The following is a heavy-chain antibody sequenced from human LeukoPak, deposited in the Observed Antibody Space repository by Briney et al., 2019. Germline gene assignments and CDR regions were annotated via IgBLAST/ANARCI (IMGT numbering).Heavy chain of an antibody. CDR3: ARDASDIVVVPAAVGPFDL. Sequence: GGSLRLSCAAYGFTFSSYAMYWVRRTPGKGLEYVSVISGNGVSTHYATPVKGRFSISRDNSKNTLYLQMGSLRAEDMAVYYCARDASDIVVVPAAVGPFDLWGQGTLVTVSS. CDR1: GFTFSSYA. D-gene: IGHD2-2*01. CDR2: ISGNGVST. V-gene: IGHV3-64*01. J-gene: IGHJ4*02.